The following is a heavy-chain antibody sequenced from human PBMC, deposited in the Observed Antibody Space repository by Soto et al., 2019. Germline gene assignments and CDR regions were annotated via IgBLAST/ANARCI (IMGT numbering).Heavy chain of an antibody. CDR1: GFIFSDYD. Sequence: GGSLRLSCAASGFIFSDYDMSWIRQAPGKGLEWVSYISSVTGTIYYADSVKGRFTISRDNAKDSLYLQLNSLRAEDTAVYYCARVGQDYYYGMDVWGQGTTVTVSS. CDR2: ISSVTGTI. V-gene: IGHV3-11*01. J-gene: IGHJ6*02. CDR3: ARVGQDYYYGMDV.